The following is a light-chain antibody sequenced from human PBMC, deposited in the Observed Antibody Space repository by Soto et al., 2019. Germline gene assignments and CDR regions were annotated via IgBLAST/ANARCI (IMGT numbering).Light chain of an antibody. CDR2: GSS. V-gene: IGKV3-20*01. CDR1: QSVSNNY. J-gene: IGKJ2*01. Sequence: EIVLTQSPGTLSLSPGERATLSCRASQSVSNNYIAWYQQKPGQAPRLLIFGSSDRATGIPRRFSGSGSGTDFTLPISSLAPEDFAVSYCHQYGSSPPYTFGQGTNLEI. CDR3: HQYGSSPPYT.